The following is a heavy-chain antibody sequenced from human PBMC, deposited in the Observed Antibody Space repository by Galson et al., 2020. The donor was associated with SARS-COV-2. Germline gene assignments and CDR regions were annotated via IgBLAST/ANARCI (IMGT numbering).Heavy chain of an antibody. V-gene: IGHV1-18*04. CDR2: ISAYNGNT. D-gene: IGHD3-3*01. CDR3: ARNSYYDFWSGYLSNNWFDP. J-gene: IGHJ5*02. CDR1: GYTFTSYG. Sequence: GESLKISCKASGYTFTSYGISWVRQAPGQGLEWMGWISAYNGNTNYAQKLQGRVTMTTDTSTSTAYMELRSLRSDDTAVYYCARNSYYDFWSGYLSNNWFDPWGQGTLVTVSS.